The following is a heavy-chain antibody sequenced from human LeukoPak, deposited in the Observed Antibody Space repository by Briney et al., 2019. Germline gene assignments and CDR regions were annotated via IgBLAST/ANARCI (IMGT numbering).Heavy chain of an antibody. Sequence: GGSLRLSCAASGFTFSSYTMNWVRQAPGKRLEWVSSISSSSSYINYADSVKGRFTISRDNAKKSLYLQMNSLRAEDTAVYYCARESSGYYSTGYWGQGTLVTVSS. J-gene: IGHJ4*02. V-gene: IGHV3-21*01. CDR3: ARESSGYYSTGY. CDR2: ISSSSSYI. CDR1: GFTFSSYT. D-gene: IGHD3-22*01.